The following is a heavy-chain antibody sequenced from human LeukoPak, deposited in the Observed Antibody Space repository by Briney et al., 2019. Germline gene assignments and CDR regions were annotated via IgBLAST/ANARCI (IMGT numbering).Heavy chain of an antibody. Sequence: GRSLRLSCAASGFTFSNYAMYWVRQAPGKGLEWVALISYAGSNKYYADSLKGRFTISRDNSKNTLYLQMSSLRVEDTAVYYCARDLDRYCSSSSCHSADYWGQGTLVTVSS. CDR1: GFTFSNYA. CDR3: ARDLDRYCSSSSCHSADY. D-gene: IGHD2-2*01. J-gene: IGHJ4*02. V-gene: IGHV3-30-3*01. CDR2: ISYAGSNK.